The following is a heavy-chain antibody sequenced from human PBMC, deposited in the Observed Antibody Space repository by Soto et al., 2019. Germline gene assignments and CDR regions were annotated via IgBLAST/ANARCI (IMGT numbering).Heavy chain of an antibody. V-gene: IGHV1-18*04. D-gene: IGHD6-13*01. Sequence: ASGKVACNASGYTFTSYGISWVRHAPGQGLESMGWISAYNGNTNYAQKLKGRVTMTTDTSTSTAYMELRSLRSDDTAVYYCARAGFSSSWYRWFDPWGQGTLDTVSS. CDR1: GYTFTSYG. CDR3: ARAGFSSSWYRWFDP. J-gene: IGHJ5*02. CDR2: ISAYNGNT.